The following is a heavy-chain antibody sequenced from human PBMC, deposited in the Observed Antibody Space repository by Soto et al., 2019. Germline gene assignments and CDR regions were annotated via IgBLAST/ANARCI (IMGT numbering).Heavy chain of an antibody. Sequence: QVQLQESGPGLVKPSETLSLTCAVSGDSISSYYCMWIRQPPGKGLESIGYLYYGRSANYNPSLTXRXTXSXXTSTNTCSLTLSSMTAADTAVYYCALRSMAVVPEYWGQGTLVTVSS. CDR3: ALRSMAVVPEY. CDR1: GDSISSYY. J-gene: IGHJ4*02. V-gene: IGHV4-59*01. CDR2: LYYGRSA. D-gene: IGHD3-22*01.